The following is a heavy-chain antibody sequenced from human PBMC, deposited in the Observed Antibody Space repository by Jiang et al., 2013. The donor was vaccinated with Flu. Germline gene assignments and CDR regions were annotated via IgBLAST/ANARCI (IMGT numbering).Heavy chain of an antibody. CDR3: ASLYYYDSSGYPIDY. J-gene: IGHJ4*02. Sequence: STYYNPSLKSRVTISVDTSKNQFSLKLSSVTAADTAVYYCASLYYYDSSGYPIDYWGQGTLVTVSS. CDR2: ST. V-gene: IGHV4-30-2*04. D-gene: IGHD3-22*01.